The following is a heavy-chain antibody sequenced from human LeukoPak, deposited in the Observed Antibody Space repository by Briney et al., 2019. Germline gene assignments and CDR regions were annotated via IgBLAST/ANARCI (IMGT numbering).Heavy chain of an antibody. V-gene: IGHV4-38-2*02. J-gene: IGHJ4*02. D-gene: IGHD3-10*01. CDR1: GYSISSGYY. CDR2: IYHSGST. CDR3: AKTFYGSGTYNNFDY. Sequence: SETLSLTCTVSGYSISSGYYWGWIRQPPGKGLEWIGSIYHSGSTYYNPSLKSRVTISVDTSKNQFSLKLSSVTAAGTAVYYCAKTFYGSGTYNNFDYWGQGTLVTVSS.